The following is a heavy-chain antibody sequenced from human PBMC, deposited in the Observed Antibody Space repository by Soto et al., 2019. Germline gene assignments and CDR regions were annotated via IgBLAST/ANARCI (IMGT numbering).Heavy chain of an antibody. D-gene: IGHD4-17*01. CDR3: ASEDYGGNFVFDY. CDR2: IIPILGIA. J-gene: IGHJ4*02. CDR1: AGTFSSYT. V-gene: IGHV1-69*02. Sequence: QVQLVQSGAEVKKPGSSVKVSCKASAGTFSSYTISWVRQAPGQGLEWMGRIIPILGIANYEQKFQGRVTITADKSTSTAYMELSSLRSDDTAVYYFASEDYGGNFVFDYWGQGTLVTVSS.